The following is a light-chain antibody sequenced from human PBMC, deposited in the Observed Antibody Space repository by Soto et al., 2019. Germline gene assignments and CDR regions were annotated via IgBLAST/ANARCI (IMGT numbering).Light chain of an antibody. Sequence: DIQMTQSPSTLSASVGDRVTITCRASQSISNWLAWYQQRPGQAPKLLIYMASRLEGGVASRFSGSGSGTEFTLTISSLQPDDFATYYCQQYNTYSRTFGQGTKVEIK. CDR2: MAS. CDR1: QSISNW. CDR3: QQYNTYSRT. J-gene: IGKJ1*01. V-gene: IGKV1-5*03.